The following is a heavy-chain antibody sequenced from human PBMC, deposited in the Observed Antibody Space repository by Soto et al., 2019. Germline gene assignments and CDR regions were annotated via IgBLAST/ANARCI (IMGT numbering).Heavy chain of an antibody. D-gene: IGHD3-3*01. CDR3: ARVLPNYDFWSGYYDPDY. CDR1: GYTFTSYG. V-gene: IGHV1-18*01. J-gene: IGHJ4*02. Sequence: QVPLVQSGAEVKKPGASVKVSCKASGYTFTSYGISWVRQAPGQGLEWMGWISAYNGNTNYAQKLQGRVTMTTDTSTSTAYMELRSLRSDDTAVYYCARVLPNYDFWSGYYDPDYWGQGTLVTVSS. CDR2: ISAYNGNT.